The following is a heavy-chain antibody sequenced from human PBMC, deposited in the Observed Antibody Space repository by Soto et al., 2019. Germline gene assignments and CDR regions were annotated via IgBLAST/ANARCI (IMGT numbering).Heavy chain of an antibody. J-gene: IGHJ4*02. D-gene: IGHD3-10*01. CDR3: ARPRGYYGSGSYYDFDY. CDR1: GFTVSSNY. Sequence: GGSLRLSCAASGFTVSSNYMSWVRQAPGKGLEWVSVIYSGGSTYYADSVKGRFTISRDNSKNTLYLQMNSLRAEDTAVYYCARPRGYYGSGSYYDFDYWGQGALVTVSS. V-gene: IGHV3-53*01. CDR2: IYSGGST.